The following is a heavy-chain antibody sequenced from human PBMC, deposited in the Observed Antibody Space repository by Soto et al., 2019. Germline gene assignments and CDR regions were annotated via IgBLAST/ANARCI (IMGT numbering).Heavy chain of an antibody. CDR2: ISFDGTAT. J-gene: IGHJ3*02. D-gene: IGHD1-26*01. CDR1: GFSFSSSW. V-gene: IGHV3-74*03. CDR3: VRDSRLSGHPFDI. Sequence: EVQLVESGGGLVQPGGSMRLSCAASGFSFSSSWMHWDRHAPGKGLVWVSRISFDGTATTSADAVKGRVIIARDNAKITLFLQMHNLRADDTAMYYCVRDSRLSGHPFDIWGQETFVSVSS.